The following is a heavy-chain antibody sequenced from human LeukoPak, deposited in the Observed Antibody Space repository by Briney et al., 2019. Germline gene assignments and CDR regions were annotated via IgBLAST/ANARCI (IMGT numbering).Heavy chain of an antibody. CDR1: GFTFGDYA. J-gene: IGHJ4*02. V-gene: IGHV3-49*05. CDR3: TRGLIGDDFWSGYYPYYFDY. Sequence: KPGRSLRLSCTASGFTFGDYAMSWLRQAPGKGLEWVGFIRSKAYGGTTEYAASVKGRFTISRDDSKSIAYLQMNSLKTEDTAVYYCTRGLIGDDFWSGYYPYYFDYWGQGTRVTVSS. D-gene: IGHD3-3*01. CDR2: IRSKAYGGTT.